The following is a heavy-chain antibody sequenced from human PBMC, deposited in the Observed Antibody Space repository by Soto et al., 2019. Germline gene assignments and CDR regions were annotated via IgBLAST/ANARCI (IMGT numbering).Heavy chain of an antibody. Sequence: SETLSLTCTVSSGSISSGGYYWSWIRQHPGKGLEWIGYIYYSGSTYYNPSLKSRVTISVDTSKNQFSLKLSSVTAADTAVYYCARDGKLNYYDSSGPGGWFDPWGQGTLVTVSS. V-gene: IGHV4-31*03. J-gene: IGHJ5*02. CDR3: ARDGKLNYYDSSGPGGWFDP. CDR2: IYYSGST. CDR1: SGSISSGGYY. D-gene: IGHD3-22*01.